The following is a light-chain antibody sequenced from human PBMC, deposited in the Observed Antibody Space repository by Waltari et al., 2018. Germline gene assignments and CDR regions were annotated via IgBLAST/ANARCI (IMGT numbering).Light chain of an antibody. V-gene: IGLV3-9*01. CDR1: NIGIKN. J-gene: IGLJ3*02. CDR3: QVWDSSTAWV. Sequence: SYELSQPLSVSVALGQTANLTCGGKNIGIKNMQGYQKKPGQAPVPVIYRDRSRPSGIPERFSGPNSGNTATLTISRAQAGDEADYYCQVWDSSTAWVFGGGTKLAVL. CDR2: RDR.